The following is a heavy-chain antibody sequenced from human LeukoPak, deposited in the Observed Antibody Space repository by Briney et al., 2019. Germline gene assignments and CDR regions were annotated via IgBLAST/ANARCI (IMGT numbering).Heavy chain of an antibody. Sequence: TSETLSLTCAVYGGSFSGYYWSWIRQPPGKGLEWIGEINHSGSTNYNPSLKSRVTISVDTSKNQFSLKLSSVTAADTAVYYCARGRSRYSGYDSPGFPFDYWGQGTLVTVSS. CDR2: INHSGST. CDR3: ARGRSRYSGYDSPGFPFDY. V-gene: IGHV4-34*01. J-gene: IGHJ4*02. CDR1: GGSFSGYY. D-gene: IGHD5-12*01.